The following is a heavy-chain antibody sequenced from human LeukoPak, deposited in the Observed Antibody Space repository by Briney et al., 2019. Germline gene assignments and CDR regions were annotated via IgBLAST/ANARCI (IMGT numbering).Heavy chain of an antibody. CDR1: GFTFSTYG. Sequence: GGSLRLSCAASGFTFSTYGMHWVRQAPGKGLEWVAVISYDGSNKYYADSVKGRFTVSRDNSENTLYLQMNSLRAEDTAVYYCGKVIHESGSYSHRPSFDYWGQGTLVTVSS. V-gene: IGHV3-30*18. D-gene: IGHD3-10*01. CDR3: GKVIHESGSYSHRPSFDY. J-gene: IGHJ4*02. CDR2: ISYDGSNK.